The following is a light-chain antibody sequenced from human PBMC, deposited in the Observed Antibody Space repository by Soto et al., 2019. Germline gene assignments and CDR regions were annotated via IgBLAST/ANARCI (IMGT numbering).Light chain of an antibody. J-gene: IGKJ5*01. Sequence: EIVLTQSPATLSLSPGERATLSCRASQSVSSYLAWYQQKPGQAPRLLIYGASTRATGIPARFSGSGSGTEFTLTISSLQSEDFAVYYCQQYNNWPPITFCQGTRLEIK. CDR2: GAS. CDR3: QQYNNWPPIT. V-gene: IGKV3-15*01. CDR1: QSVSSY.